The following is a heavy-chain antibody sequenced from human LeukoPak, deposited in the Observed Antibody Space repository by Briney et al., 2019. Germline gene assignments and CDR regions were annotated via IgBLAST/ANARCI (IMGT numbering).Heavy chain of an antibody. CDR1: GYTFTNYY. Sequence: ASVKVSCKASGYTFTNYYMHWVRQAPGQGLEWMGVINPSGGSTSYAQNFQGRVTMTRDMSTSTGYMELSSLRADDTAVYYCARGGVGATTYVWFDPWGQGTLVTVSS. J-gene: IGHJ5*02. CDR3: ARGGVGATTYVWFDP. CDR2: INPSGGST. V-gene: IGHV1-46*01. D-gene: IGHD1-26*01.